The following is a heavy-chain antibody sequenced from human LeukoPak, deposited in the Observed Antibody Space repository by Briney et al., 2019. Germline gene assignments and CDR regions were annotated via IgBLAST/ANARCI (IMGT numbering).Heavy chain of an antibody. CDR3: AREVGSSWFES. J-gene: IGHJ5*01. D-gene: IGHD6-13*01. Sequence: SVKVSCKASGYTFTGNYIHWVRQAPGQGLVYMGWINPNSGGTIYAQHFQDRVTMTRDTSISTAYMELARLTYDDTAVYYCAREVGSSWFESWGQGTLVTISS. CDR1: GYTFTGNY. V-gene: IGHV1-2*02. CDR2: INPNSGGT.